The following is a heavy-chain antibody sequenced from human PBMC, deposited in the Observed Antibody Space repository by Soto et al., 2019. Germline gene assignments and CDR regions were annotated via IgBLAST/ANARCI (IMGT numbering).Heavy chain of an antibody. CDR3: ATWGPFRDCSSTSCYLLTN. D-gene: IGHD2-2*01. CDR2: FDPEDGET. J-gene: IGHJ4*02. CDR1: GYTLTELS. V-gene: IGHV1-24*01. Sequence: GASGKVSCQVSGYTLTELSMHWVRLAPGKGLEWMGGFDPEDGETIYAQKFQGRVTMTEDTSTDTAYMELSSLRSEDTAVYYCATWGPFRDCSSTSCYLLTNWGQGTLVTVSS.